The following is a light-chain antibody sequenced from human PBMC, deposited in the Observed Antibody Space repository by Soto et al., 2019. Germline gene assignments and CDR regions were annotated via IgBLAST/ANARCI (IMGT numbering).Light chain of an antibody. CDR1: TSDVGSYNY. Sequence: QSALTQPASVSGSPGQSITISCTGTTSDVGSYNYVSWYQQHPGKAPKVMIYDVSNRPSGVSNRFSGSKSGNTASLTISGLQAEDEADYYCSSYTSSSTLVFGVGTKVTVL. J-gene: IGLJ1*01. CDR2: DVS. CDR3: SSYTSSSTLV. V-gene: IGLV2-14*01.